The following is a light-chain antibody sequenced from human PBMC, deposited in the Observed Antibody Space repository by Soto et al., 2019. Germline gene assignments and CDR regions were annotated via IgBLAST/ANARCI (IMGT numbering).Light chain of an antibody. J-gene: IGKJ5*01. CDR2: AVS. CDR3: QQANSFPLT. V-gene: IGKV1-17*03. CDR1: QDISHY. Sequence: DIQVTQSPSAMSASVGDRVTITCRASQDISHYLAWFQQKPGKVPKRLIFAVSNLESGVPSRFRGSGSGTEFTLTISSLQPEDFATYYCQQANSFPLTFGQGTRLEIK.